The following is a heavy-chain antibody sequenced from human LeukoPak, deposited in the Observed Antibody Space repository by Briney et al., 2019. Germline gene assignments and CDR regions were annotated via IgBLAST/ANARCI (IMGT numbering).Heavy chain of an antibody. CDR3: ATHSSGYDSGNDAFDI. Sequence: PSETLSLTCTVSGGSISSGDYYWSWIRQPPGKGLVRIGYIYYSGSTYYNPSLKSRLTISVDTSKNRFSLKLSSVTAADTAVYYCATHSSGYDSGNDAFDIWGQGTMVTVSS. CDR1: GGSISSGDYY. CDR2: IYYSGST. J-gene: IGHJ3*02. D-gene: IGHD3-22*01. V-gene: IGHV4-30-4*08.